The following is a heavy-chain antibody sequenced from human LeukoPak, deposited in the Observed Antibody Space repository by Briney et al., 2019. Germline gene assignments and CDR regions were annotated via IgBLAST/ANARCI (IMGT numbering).Heavy chain of an antibody. CDR3: ARDYCSTTTCLDY. CDR2: IWYGGSQK. CDR1: GFTFSNYG. J-gene: IGHJ4*02. D-gene: IGHD2-2*01. Sequence: GGSLRLSCAASGFTFSNYGMQWVRQAPGKGLEWLAVIWYGGSQKYYADSVKGRFTISRDDSRNTLFLQMNSLRVEDTAIYHCARDYCSTTTCLDYWGQGTLVTVSS. V-gene: IGHV3-33*01.